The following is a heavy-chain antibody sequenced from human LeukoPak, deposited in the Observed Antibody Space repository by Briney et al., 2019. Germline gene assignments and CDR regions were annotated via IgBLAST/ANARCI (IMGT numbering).Heavy chain of an antibody. V-gene: IGHV3-21*01. Sequence: GGSLRPSCAASGFTFSSYSMNWVRQAPGKGLEWVSSISSSSYIYYADSVKGRFTISRDNAKNSLYLQMNSLRAEDTAVYYCARDCGYSYGYGYWGQGTLVTVSS. CDR3: ARDCGYSYGYGY. J-gene: IGHJ4*02. D-gene: IGHD5-18*01. CDR1: GFTFSSYS. CDR2: ISSSSYI.